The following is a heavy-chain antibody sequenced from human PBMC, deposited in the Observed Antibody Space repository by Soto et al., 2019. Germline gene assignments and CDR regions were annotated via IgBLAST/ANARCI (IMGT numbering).Heavy chain of an antibody. CDR1: VYTFTSYD. CDR3: ARTLYGDNVDY. Sequence: GSLKLSCKASVYTFTSYDINWGRQATGQGLEWMGWMNPNSGNTGYAQKFQGRVTMTRNTSISTAYMELSSLRSEDTAVYYCARTLYGDNVDYWGQGTMVTVSS. V-gene: IGHV1-8*01. D-gene: IGHD4-17*01. CDR2: MNPNSGNT. J-gene: IGHJ4*02.